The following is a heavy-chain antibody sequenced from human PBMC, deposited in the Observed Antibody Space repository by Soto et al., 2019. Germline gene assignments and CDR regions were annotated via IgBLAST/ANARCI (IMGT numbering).Heavy chain of an antibody. V-gene: IGHV4-59*01. CDR1: GGSISSYY. CDR3: ARESSGYSYGYFDY. CDR2: IYYSGST. D-gene: IGHD5-18*01. Sequence: TSETLSLTCTVSGGSISSYYWSWIRQPPGKGLEWIGYIYYSGSTNYNPSLKSRVTISVDTSKNQFSLKLSSVTAADTAVYYCARESSGYSYGYFDYWGQGTLVT. J-gene: IGHJ4*02.